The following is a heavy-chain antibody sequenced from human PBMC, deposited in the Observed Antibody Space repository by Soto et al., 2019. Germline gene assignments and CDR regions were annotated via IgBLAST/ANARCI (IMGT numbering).Heavy chain of an antibody. Sequence: ASVKVSCKASGYTFTGYYMHWVRQAPGQGLEWMGWINPNSGGTNYAQKFQGRVTMTRDTSISTAYMELSRLRSDDTAVYYCARTAITMVRGVKYYYGMDVWGQGTTVTV. D-gene: IGHD3-10*01. CDR1: GYTFTGYY. CDR3: ARTAITMVRGVKYYYGMDV. CDR2: INPNSGGT. J-gene: IGHJ6*02. V-gene: IGHV1-2*02.